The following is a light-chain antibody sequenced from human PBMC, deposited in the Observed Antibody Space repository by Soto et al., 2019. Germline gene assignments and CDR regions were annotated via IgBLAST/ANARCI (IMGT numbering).Light chain of an antibody. CDR2: EVS. CDR1: SSDVGGYNY. Sequence: ALTQPASVSGSPGQSITISCTGTSSDVGGYNYVSWYQQHPGKAPKLIIYEVSNRPSGVSNRFSGSKSGNTASLTISGLQAEDEADYYCSSYTSNRPYVFATGT. V-gene: IGLV2-14*01. CDR3: SSYTSNRPYV. J-gene: IGLJ1*01.